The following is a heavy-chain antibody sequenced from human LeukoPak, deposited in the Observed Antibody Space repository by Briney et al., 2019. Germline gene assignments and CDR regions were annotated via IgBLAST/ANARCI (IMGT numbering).Heavy chain of an antibody. CDR2: IYYSGST. D-gene: IGHD1-1*01. V-gene: IGHV4-59*08. CDR3: ARSQANEGMGY. J-gene: IGHJ4*02. Sequence: KPSETLSLTCTVSGGSISSYYWSWIRQPPGKGLEWIGYIYYSGSTNYNPSLKSRVTISVDTSKNQFSLRLSSVTAADTAVYYCARSQANEGMGYWGQGALVTVSS. CDR1: GGSISSYY.